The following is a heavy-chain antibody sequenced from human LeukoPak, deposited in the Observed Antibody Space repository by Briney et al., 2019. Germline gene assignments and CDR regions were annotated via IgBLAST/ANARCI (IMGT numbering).Heavy chain of an antibody. V-gene: IGHV3-49*03. CDR1: GFTFGDYA. CDR3: TSSYSNVADY. J-gene: IGHJ4*02. D-gene: IGHD4-11*01. Sequence: GGSLRLSCTASGFTFGDYAMSWFRQAPGKGLEWVGFIRGKAYGGTTEYAASVKGRFTISRDDSKSIAYLQMNSLKTEDTAVYYCTSSYSNVADYWGQGTLVTVSS. CDR2: IRGKAYGGTT.